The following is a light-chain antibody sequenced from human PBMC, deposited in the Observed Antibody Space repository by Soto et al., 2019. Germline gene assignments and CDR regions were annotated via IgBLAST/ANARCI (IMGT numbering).Light chain of an antibody. Sequence: DIRMTQSPSTLSASVGDRVAITCRASQSISTWLAWYQQKPGKAPKVMIYLASTLKSGVPSRFSGSGSGTEFTLTISSLQPDDFATYYCQQYNSSPWTFGQGTEVEIK. CDR1: QSISTW. J-gene: IGKJ1*01. CDR2: LAS. V-gene: IGKV1-5*03. CDR3: QQYNSSPWT.